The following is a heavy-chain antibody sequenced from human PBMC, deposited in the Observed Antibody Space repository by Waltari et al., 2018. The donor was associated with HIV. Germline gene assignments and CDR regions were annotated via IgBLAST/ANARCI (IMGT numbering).Heavy chain of an antibody. Sequence: QVHLEQWGTGLLRPSETLSLTCAVYGGAFRGSYWSWVPQSPGRGLEWIGEVNHVGRTNYSPSLKGRVTVSVDTSKNQFSLTMRSVTAADTAVYYCARDSAPGLAVDDDDGEFFYYGLDVWGQGTTVTVSS. CDR1: GGAFRGSY. CDR3: ARDSAPGLAVDDDDGEFFYYGLDV. J-gene: IGHJ6*01. CDR2: VNHVGRT. V-gene: IGHV4-34*01. D-gene: IGHD6-19*01.